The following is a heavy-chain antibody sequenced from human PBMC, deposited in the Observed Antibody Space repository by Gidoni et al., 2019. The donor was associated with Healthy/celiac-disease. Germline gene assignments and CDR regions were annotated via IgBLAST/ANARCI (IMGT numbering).Heavy chain of an antibody. CDR3: ARLAYSGSYDYYYGMDV. CDR1: GGSISSSSYY. V-gene: IGHV4-39*01. CDR2: IYYSGST. J-gene: IGHJ6*02. D-gene: IGHD1-26*01. Sequence: QLQLQESGPGLVKPSETLSLTCTVSGGSISSSSYYWGWIRQPPGKGLEWIGSIYYSGSTYYNPSLKSRVTISVDTSKNQFSLKLSSVTAADTAVYYCARLAYSGSYDYYYGMDVWGQGTTVTVSS.